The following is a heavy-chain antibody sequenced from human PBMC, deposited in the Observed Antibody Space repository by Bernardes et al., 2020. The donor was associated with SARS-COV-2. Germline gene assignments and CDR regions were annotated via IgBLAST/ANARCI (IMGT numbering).Heavy chain of an antibody. V-gene: IGHV3-30*18. D-gene: IGHD2-21*01. CDR3: AKGSDSGAYYGMDV. Sequence: GGSLRLSRATSGFTFSSYGMHWVRQAPGKGLEWVAVTSYDGSKKYYPDSVKGRFTISRDNSKNTLYLQMNSLRADDTAVYFCAKGSDSGAYYGMDVWGQGTSVTVSS. CDR1: GFTFSSYG. CDR2: TSYDGSKK. J-gene: IGHJ6*02.